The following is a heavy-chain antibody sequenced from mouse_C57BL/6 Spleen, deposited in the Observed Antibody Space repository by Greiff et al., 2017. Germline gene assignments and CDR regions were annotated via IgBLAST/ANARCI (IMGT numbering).Heavy chain of an antibody. V-gene: IGHV5-17*01. Sequence: EVKLMESGGGLVKPGGSLKLSCAASGFTFSDYGMHWVRQAPEKGLEWVAYISSGSSTIYYADTVKGRFTISRDNAKNTLFLQMTSLRSEDTAMYYCAREDGYYPYAMDYWGQGTSVTVSS. CDR2: ISSGSSTI. CDR3: AREDGYYPYAMDY. CDR1: GFTFSDYG. J-gene: IGHJ4*01. D-gene: IGHD2-3*01.